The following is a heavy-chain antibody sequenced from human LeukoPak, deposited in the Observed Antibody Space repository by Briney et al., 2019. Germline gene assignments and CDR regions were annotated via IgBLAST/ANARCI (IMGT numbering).Heavy chain of an antibody. CDR3: ATGGVTVYSYGPDY. Sequence: SVKVSCKASGYTFTSYGISWVRQAPGQGLEWVGTIIPEFEEKHYAQKLQGRVTISADDSATAAYMELSSLRSDDTAIYYCATGGVTVYSYGPDYWGQGTLVAVSS. D-gene: IGHD5-18*01. CDR1: GYTFTSYG. CDR2: IIPEFEEK. J-gene: IGHJ4*02. V-gene: IGHV1-69*13.